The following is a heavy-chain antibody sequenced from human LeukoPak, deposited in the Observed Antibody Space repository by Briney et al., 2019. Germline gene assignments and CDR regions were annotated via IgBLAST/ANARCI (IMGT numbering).Heavy chain of an antibody. D-gene: IGHD3-22*01. J-gene: IGHJ4*02. CDR3: ARGNLGYYDSSGYAFDY. CDR2: INHSGST. V-gene: IGHV4-34*01. CDR1: GGSFSGYY. Sequence: SETLSLTCAVYGGSFSGYYWSWIRQPPGKGLEWIGEINHSGSTNYNPSLKSRVTISVDTSKNQFSLKLSSVTAADTAVYYCARGNLGYYDSSGYAFDYWGQGTLVTVSS.